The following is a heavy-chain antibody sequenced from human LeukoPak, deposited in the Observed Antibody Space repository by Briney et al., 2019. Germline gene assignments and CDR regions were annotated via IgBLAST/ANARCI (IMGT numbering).Heavy chain of an antibody. Sequence: PGGSLRLSCAASGFTFDDYGMGWVRQAPGKGLEWVANIKQDGSEEYSVDSVKGRFTISRDNAKNSLYLQMNSLRAEDTAVYYCAKAIRVITIFGAIGYWGQGTLVTVSS. D-gene: IGHD3-3*01. CDR2: IKQDGSEE. CDR3: AKAIRVITIFGAIGY. CDR1: GFTFDDYG. V-gene: IGHV3-7*01. J-gene: IGHJ4*02.